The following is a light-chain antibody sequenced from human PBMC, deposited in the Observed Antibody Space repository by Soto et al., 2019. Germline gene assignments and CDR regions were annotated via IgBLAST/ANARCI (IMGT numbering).Light chain of an antibody. J-gene: IGKJ3*01. V-gene: IGKV1-12*01. Sequence: DIQMTQSPSSVAASVGDRVTITCRASQDISSWLAWFQQKPGKAPKLLIYGASTLPSGVPSRFSGSGSGTDFTLTISSLQPEDFATYYCQQYYSYPLFGPGTKVDIK. CDR3: QQYYSYPL. CDR2: GAS. CDR1: QDISSW.